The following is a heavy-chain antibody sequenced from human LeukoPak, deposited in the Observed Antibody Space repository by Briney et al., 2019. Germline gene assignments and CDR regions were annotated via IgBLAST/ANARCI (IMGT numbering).Heavy chain of an antibody. CDR2: ISYDGSNK. CDR3: ARDPGHWFDP. CDR1: GFTFSSYS. V-gene: IGHV3-30*03. J-gene: IGHJ5*02. D-gene: IGHD3-10*01. Sequence: PGGSLRLSCAASGFTFSSYSMNWVRQAPGKGLEWVAVISYDGSNKYYADCVKGRFTFSRDNSKNTLYLQMNSLRGEDTAVYYCARDPGHWFDPWGQGILVTVSS.